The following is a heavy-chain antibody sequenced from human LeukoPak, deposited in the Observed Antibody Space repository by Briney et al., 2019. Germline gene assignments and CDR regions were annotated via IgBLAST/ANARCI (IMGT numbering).Heavy chain of an antibody. CDR3: ARGKTIRVADPFDY. J-gene: IGHJ4*02. CDR1: GYTFTSYG. Sequence: ASVKVSCKASGYTFTSYGISWVRQAPGQGLEWMGWISAYNGNTNYAQKLQGRVTMTTDTSTNTAYMGLRSLRSDDTAVYYCARGKTIRVADPFDYWGQGTLVTVSS. CDR2: ISAYNGNT. V-gene: IGHV1-18*01. D-gene: IGHD6-19*01.